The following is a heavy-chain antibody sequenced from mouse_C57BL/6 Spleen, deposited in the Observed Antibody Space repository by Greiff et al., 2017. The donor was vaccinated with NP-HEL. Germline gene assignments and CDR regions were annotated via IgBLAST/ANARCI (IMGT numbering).Heavy chain of an antibody. V-gene: IGHV1-54*01. Sequence: VKLQESGAELVRPGTSVKVSCKASGYAFTNYLIEWVKQRPGQGLEWIGVINPGSGGTNYNEKFKGKATLTADKSSSTAYMQLSSLTSEDSAVYFCARGTMVTTYFDVWGTGTTVTVSS. CDR2: INPGSGGT. J-gene: IGHJ1*03. CDR1: GYAFTNYL. D-gene: IGHD2-2*01. CDR3: ARGTMVTTYFDV.